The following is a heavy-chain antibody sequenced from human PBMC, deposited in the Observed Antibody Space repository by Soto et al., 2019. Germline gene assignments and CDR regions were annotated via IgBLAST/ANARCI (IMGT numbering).Heavy chain of an antibody. V-gene: IGHV1-69*01. CDR2: IIPIFGTA. D-gene: IGHD2-2*01. CDR1: GGTFSSYA. Sequence: QVQLVQSGAEVKKPGSSVKVSCKASGGTFSSYAISWVRQAPGQGLEWMGGIIPIFGTANYAQKFQGRVTIAADESSSTAYLELGSLRSEDTAVYYCARSEGGDIVVVIRGNYYGMDVWGQGTTVTVSS. CDR3: ARSEGGDIVVVIRGNYYGMDV. J-gene: IGHJ6*02.